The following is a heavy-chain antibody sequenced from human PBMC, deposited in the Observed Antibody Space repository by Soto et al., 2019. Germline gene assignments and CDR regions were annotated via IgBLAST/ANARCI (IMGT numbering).Heavy chain of an antibody. CDR1: GFTFSSYG. V-gene: IGHV3-33*01. Sequence: GGSLRLSCAASGFTFSSYGMHWVRQAPGKGLEWVAVIWYDGSNKYYADSVKGRFTISRDNSKNTLYLQMNSLRAEDTAVYYCARDPEPLSWYVDYWDQGTLVTVSS. CDR3: ARDPEPLSWYVDY. J-gene: IGHJ4*02. CDR2: IWYDGSNK. D-gene: IGHD6-13*01.